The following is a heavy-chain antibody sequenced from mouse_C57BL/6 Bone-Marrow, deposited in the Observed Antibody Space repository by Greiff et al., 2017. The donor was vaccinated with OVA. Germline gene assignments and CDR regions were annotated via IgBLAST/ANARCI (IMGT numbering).Heavy chain of an antibody. J-gene: IGHJ2*01. D-gene: IGHD1-1*01. CDR2: INYDGSCT. CDR3: ARERGYFGSSLNFDC. Sequence: EVMLVESEGGLVQPGRSMKLSCTASGFTFSDYYMAWVRQVPEKGLEWVANINYDGSCTYYLDSLKSRFIISRDNAKNTLYLPMSSLKSEDTATYYCARERGYFGSSLNFDCWGQGTTLTVSS. CDR1: GFTFSDYY. V-gene: IGHV5-16*01.